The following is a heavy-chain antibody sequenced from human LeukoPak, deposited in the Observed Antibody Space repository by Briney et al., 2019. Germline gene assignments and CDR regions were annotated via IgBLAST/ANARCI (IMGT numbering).Heavy chain of an antibody. V-gene: IGHV4-34*01. D-gene: IGHD3-3*01. CDR3: ARAGWIQERYYDFWSPPAYFDY. CDR1: GGSFSGYY. CDR2: INHSGST. J-gene: IGHJ4*02. Sequence: RPSETLSLTCAVYGGSFSGYYWSWIRQPPGKGLEWIGEINHSGSTNYNPSLKSRVTISVDTSKNQFSLKLSSVTAADTAVYYCARAGWIQERYYDFWSPPAYFDYWGQGTLVTVSS.